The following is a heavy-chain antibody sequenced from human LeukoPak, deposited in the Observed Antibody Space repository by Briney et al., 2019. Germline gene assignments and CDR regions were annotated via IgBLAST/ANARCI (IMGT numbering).Heavy chain of an antibody. V-gene: IGHV1-18*01. Sequence: ASVKVSCKASGYTFTSYGISWVRQAPGQGLEWMGWISAYNGNTNYAQKLQGRVTMTTDTSTSTAYMELRSLRSDDTAVYYCARRALPTVIDEGAFDIWGQGTMVTVSS. D-gene: IGHD4-17*01. CDR3: ARRALPTVIDEGAFDI. J-gene: IGHJ3*02. CDR1: GYTFTSYG. CDR2: ISAYNGNT.